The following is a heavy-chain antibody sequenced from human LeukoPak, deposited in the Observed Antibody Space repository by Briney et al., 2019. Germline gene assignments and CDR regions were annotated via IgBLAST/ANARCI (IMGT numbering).Heavy chain of an antibody. CDR1: GFTFSTYS. CDR2: ISGSSSYI. Sequence: GGSLRLSCAASGFTFSTYSMNWVRQVPGKGLEWVSSISGSSSYIYYADSVKGRFTISRDSATNLLDLQMNSLRAEDTAVYYCARDYYGDFYFDYWGQGTLVTVSS. CDR3: ARDYYGDFYFDY. D-gene: IGHD4-17*01. V-gene: IGHV3-21*01. J-gene: IGHJ4*02.